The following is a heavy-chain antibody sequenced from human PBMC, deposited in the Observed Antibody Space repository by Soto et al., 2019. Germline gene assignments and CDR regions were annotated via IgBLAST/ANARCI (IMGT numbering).Heavy chain of an antibody. D-gene: IGHD6-13*01. CDR2: INPSGGST. CDR3: ARDIAAAANYYYYGMDV. J-gene: IGHJ6*02. CDR1: GYTFTSYY. Sequence: ASVKVSCKASGYTFTSYYMHWVRQAPGQGLEWMGIINPSGGSTSYAQKFQGRVTMTRDTSTSTVYMELSSLRSEDTAVYYCARDIAAAANYYYYGMDVWGQGTTVTVSS. V-gene: IGHV1-46*01.